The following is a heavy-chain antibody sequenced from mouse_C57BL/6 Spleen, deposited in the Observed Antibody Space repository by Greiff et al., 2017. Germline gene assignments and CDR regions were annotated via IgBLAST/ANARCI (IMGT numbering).Heavy chain of an antibody. D-gene: IGHD2-5*01. CDR2: INPNNGGT. J-gene: IGHJ1*03. CDR1: GYTFTDYN. Sequence: VQLQQSGPELVKPGASVKMSCKASGYTFTDYNMHWVKQSHGKSLEWSGYINPNNGGTSYNQKFKGKATLTVNKSSSTAYMELRSLTSEDSAVYYCASAYYSNYAFDVWGTGTTVTVSS. V-gene: IGHV1-22*01. CDR3: ASAYYSNYAFDV.